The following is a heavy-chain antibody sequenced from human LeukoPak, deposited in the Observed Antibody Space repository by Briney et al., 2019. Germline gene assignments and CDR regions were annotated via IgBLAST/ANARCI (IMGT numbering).Heavy chain of an antibody. V-gene: IGHV4-39*07. Sequence: PSETPSITCTVSSDSISNSAYYWGWIRQPPGKGLEWVGSVYYTGSTFYNPSLTSRVTISVDTSKNQFSLKLSSVTAADTAVYYCARGRKAVTIFGVVRPRYYYYGMDVWGQGTTVTVSS. CDR3: ARGRKAVTIFGVVRPRYYYYGMDV. CDR2: VYYTGST. D-gene: IGHD3-3*01. CDR1: SDSISNSAYY. J-gene: IGHJ6*02.